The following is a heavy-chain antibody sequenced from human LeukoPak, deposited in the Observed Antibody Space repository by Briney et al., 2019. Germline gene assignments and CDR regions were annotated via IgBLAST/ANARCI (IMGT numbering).Heavy chain of an antibody. Sequence: PGGSLRLSCAASGFTFSSYEMNWVRQAPGKGLEWVSYISSSGGTIYYADSVKGRFTISRDNAKNSLYLQMNSLRAEDTAVYYCARTYYDSSGHRNFDYWGQGTLVTVSS. V-gene: IGHV3-48*03. J-gene: IGHJ4*02. CDR2: ISSSGGTI. CDR3: ARTYYDSSGHRNFDY. D-gene: IGHD3-22*01. CDR1: GFTFSSYE.